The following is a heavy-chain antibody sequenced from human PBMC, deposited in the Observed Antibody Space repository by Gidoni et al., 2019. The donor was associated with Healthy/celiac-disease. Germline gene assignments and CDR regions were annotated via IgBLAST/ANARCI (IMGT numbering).Heavy chain of an antibody. CDR1: GGSIISGGYY. CDR3: ARGSYSGYDNGGDY. V-gene: IGHV4-31*03. D-gene: IGHD5-12*01. CDR2: IYDSGGT. J-gene: IGHJ4*02. Sequence: QVQLQESCPGLVKPSQTLSLTSTVPGGSIISGGYYWSWIRQHPGKGLEWIGYIYDSGGTYYDPSLKSRVTISVDTSKNQFSLKLSSVTAADTAVYYCARGSYSGYDNGGDYWGQGTLVTVSS.